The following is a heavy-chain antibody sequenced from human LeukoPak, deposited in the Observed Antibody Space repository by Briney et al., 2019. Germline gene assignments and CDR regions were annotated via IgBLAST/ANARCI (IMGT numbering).Heavy chain of an antibody. D-gene: IGHD1-26*01. J-gene: IGHJ4*02. Sequence: PSETLSLTCTVSGGSTSSSSYYWGWIRQPPGKGLEWIGSIYYSGSTYYNPSLKSRVTISVDTSKNQFSLKLSSVTAADTAVYYCARLGGSYQLYYFDYWGQGTLVTVSS. CDR2: IYYSGST. CDR3: ARLGGSYQLYYFDY. V-gene: IGHV4-39*01. CDR1: GGSTSSSSYY.